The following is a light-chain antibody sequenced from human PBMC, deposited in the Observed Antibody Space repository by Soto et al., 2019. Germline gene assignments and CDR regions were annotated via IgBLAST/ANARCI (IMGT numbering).Light chain of an antibody. CDR2: DVS. J-gene: IGKJ1*01. CDR3: QQFDNWPRT. CDR1: QSVSSN. Sequence: EIVMTQSPATLSVSPGERATLSCRASQSVSSNLAWYQQKPGQAPRLLMYDVSTRATGIPARFSGSGSGTEFTLTISSLQSEDFAVYYCQQFDNWPRTFGQGTKVEI. V-gene: IGKV3-15*01.